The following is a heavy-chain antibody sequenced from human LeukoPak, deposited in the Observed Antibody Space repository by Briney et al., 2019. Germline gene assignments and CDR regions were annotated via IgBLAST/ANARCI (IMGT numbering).Heavy chain of an antibody. J-gene: IGHJ4*02. V-gene: IGHV4-34*01. CDR1: GGSISSYY. CDR2: VNHRGST. D-gene: IGHD1-26*01. CDR3: ARGGGSYYCDY. Sequence: PSETLSLTCTVSGGSISSYYWSWFRQPPGKGLGWIGEVNHRGSTNYNPSLKSRVTISGDTSKNQFSLNLSSVTAADTAVYYCARGGGSYYCDYWGQGALITVSS.